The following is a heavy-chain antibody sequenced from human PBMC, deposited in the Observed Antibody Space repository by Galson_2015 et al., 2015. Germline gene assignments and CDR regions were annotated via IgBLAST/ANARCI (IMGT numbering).Heavy chain of an antibody. CDR1: GYTFTGYY. J-gene: IGHJ5*02. Sequence: SVKVSCKASGYTFTGYYMHWVRQAPGQGLEWMGWTNPNSGGTNYAQKFQGWVTMTRDTSISTAYMELSRLRSEDTAVYYCARASTYGSGKSWFDPWGQGTLVTVSS. CDR3: ARASTYGSGKSWFDP. V-gene: IGHV1-2*04. CDR2: TNPNSGGT. D-gene: IGHD3-10*01.